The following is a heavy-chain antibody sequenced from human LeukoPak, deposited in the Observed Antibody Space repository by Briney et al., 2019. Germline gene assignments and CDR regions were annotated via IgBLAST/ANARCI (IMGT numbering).Heavy chain of an antibody. Sequence: PSETLSLTCTVSGGSISSYYWSWIRQPAGKGLEWIGRIYTSGSTNYNPSLKSRVTMSVDTSKNQFSLKLSSVTAADTAVYYCARDLYGSGSYYIYYYYYYGMDVWGRGTTVTVSS. CDR1: GGSISSYY. J-gene: IGHJ6*02. CDR2: IYTSGST. V-gene: IGHV4-4*07. CDR3: ARDLYGSGSYYIYYYYYYGMDV. D-gene: IGHD3-10*01.